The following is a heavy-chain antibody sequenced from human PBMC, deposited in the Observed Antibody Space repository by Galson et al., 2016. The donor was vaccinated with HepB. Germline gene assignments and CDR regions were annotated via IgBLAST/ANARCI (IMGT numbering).Heavy chain of an antibody. D-gene: IGHD5-18*01. CDR1: GFTFSRFW. V-gene: IGHV3-48*02. Sequence: SLRLSCAASGFTFSRFWMNWVRQAPGKGLEWVSYIGSSPGTVYYADSVKGRFTISRDNAKNSLYLQMNSLRDEDTAVYYCARDPLGYSYALVRYFDYWGQGTLVTVSS. CDR2: IGSSPGTV. J-gene: IGHJ4*02. CDR3: ARDPLGYSYALVRYFDY.